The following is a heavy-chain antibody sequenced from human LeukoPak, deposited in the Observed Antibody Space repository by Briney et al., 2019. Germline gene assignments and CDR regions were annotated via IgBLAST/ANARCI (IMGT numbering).Heavy chain of an antibody. V-gene: IGHV4-34*01. CDR3: ACAMAPSYYYYYMDV. CDR2: INHSRST. D-gene: IGHD5-18*01. J-gene: IGHJ6*03. Sequence: SETLSLTCAVYGGSFSGYYWSWIRQPPGKGLEWIGEINHSRSTNYNPSLKSRVTISVDTSKDQFSLKLSSVTAADTAVYYCACAMAPSYYYYYMDVWGKGTTVTVSS. CDR1: GGSFSGYY.